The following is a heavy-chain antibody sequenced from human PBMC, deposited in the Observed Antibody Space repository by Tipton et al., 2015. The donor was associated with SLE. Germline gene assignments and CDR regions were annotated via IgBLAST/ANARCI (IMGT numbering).Heavy chain of an antibody. J-gene: IGHJ4*02. CDR3: ARESIAAAGTFDY. Sequence: QLVQSGAEVKKPGASVKVSCKASGYTFTGYYMHWVRQAPGQGLEWMGRINPNSGGTNYAQKFQGRVTMTRDTSISTAYMELSSLRSEDTAVYYCARESIAAAGTFDYWGQGTLVTVSS. CDR2: INPNSGGT. CDR1: GYTFTGYY. D-gene: IGHD6-13*01. V-gene: IGHV1-2*06.